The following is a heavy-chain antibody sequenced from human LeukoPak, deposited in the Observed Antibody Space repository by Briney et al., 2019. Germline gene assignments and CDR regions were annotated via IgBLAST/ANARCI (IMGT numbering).Heavy chain of an antibody. CDR1: GGSISSGGYY. CDR3: ARGEGASDSNDYYYYMDV. J-gene: IGHJ6*03. Sequence: SETLSLTCTVSGGSISSGGYYWSWIRQHPGKGLEWIGYIYYSGSTYYNPSLKSRVTISVDTSKNQFSLKPSSVTAADTAVYYCARGEGASDSNDYYYYMDVWGKGTTVTASS. V-gene: IGHV4-31*03. CDR2: IYYSGST. D-gene: IGHD4-11*01.